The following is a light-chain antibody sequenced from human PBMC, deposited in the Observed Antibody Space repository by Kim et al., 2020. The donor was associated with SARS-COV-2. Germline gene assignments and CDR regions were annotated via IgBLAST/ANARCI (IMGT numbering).Light chain of an antibody. V-gene: IGKV1-5*03. CDR1: QSISNF. J-gene: IGKJ1*01. Sequence: ASVGDRVTITCRASQSISNFLAWYQQKPGNAPNLLVYKASTLQRGVPSRFSGGGSGTEFTLTISSLQPDDFATYYCQQYNDYPRTFGQGTKVDIK. CDR3: QQYNDYPRT. CDR2: KAS.